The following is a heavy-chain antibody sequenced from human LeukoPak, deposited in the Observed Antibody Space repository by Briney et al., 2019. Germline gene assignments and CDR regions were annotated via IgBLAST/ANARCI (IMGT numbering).Heavy chain of an antibody. CDR3: ARDPSVTIFGVVIPDAFDI. J-gene: IGHJ3*02. Sequence: GGSLRLSCAASGFTFSSYGMSWVRQAPGKGLEWVSAISGSGGSTYYADSVKGRFTISRDNSKNTLYLQMNSLRAEDTAVYYCARDPSVTIFGVVIPDAFDIWGQGTMVTVSS. CDR2: ISGSGGST. CDR1: GFTFSSYG. V-gene: IGHV3-23*01. D-gene: IGHD3-3*01.